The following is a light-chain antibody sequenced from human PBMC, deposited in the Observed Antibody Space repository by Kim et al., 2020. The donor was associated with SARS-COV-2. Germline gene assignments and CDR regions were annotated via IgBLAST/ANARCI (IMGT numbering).Light chain of an antibody. Sequence: QAGLTQPPSVSKGLRQTATLTCTGNSNNVGNQGAAWLQQHQGHPPKLLFYRNNNRPSGISERLSASRSGNTASLTITGLQPEDEADYYCSAWDSSLRNWVFGGVTKLTVL. V-gene: IGLV10-54*01. CDR2: RNN. J-gene: IGLJ3*02. CDR3: SAWDSSLRNWV. CDR1: SNNVGNQG.